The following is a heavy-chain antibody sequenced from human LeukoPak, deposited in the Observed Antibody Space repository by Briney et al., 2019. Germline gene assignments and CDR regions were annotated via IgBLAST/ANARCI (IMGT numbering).Heavy chain of an antibody. CDR1: GGTFSSYA. J-gene: IGHJ3*02. V-gene: IGHV1-8*03. Sequence: ASVKASCKASGGTFSSYAINWVRQATGQGLEWMGWVNPNSGNTGYAQKFQGRVTITRNTSISTAYMELSSLRSEDTAVYYCASPISNYGDDAFDIWGQGTMVTVSS. D-gene: IGHD4-17*01. CDR2: VNPNSGNT. CDR3: ASPISNYGDDAFDI.